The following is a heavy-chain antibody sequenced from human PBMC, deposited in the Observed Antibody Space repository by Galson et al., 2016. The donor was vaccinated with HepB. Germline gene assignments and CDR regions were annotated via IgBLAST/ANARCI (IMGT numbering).Heavy chain of an antibody. CDR1: GFTFSDYS. Sequence: SLRLSCAASGFTFSDYSFHWVRQAPGKGLEWVSYISASGATTYYSDSAKGRFAISRHNSENSLDLQMNSLRVDDTAVYYCAGDRVVVTATPPYYYYGMDVWGQGTTVTVSS. CDR3: AGDRVVVTATPPYYYYGMDV. J-gene: IGHJ6*02. D-gene: IGHD2-21*02. CDR2: ISASGATT. V-gene: IGHV3-48*04.